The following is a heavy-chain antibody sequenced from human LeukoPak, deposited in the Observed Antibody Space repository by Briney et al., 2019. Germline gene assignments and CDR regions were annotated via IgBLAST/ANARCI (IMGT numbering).Heavy chain of an antibody. J-gene: IGHJ4*02. CDR1: GLTFSNCD. V-gene: IGHV3-30*02. D-gene: IGHD3-10*01. Sequence: PGGSLKLSCAASGLTFSNCDMHWLRQAPGKGLHWVAFIKYDGTNKYYADSVKGRFTISRDNSKNTLYLQMNSLRPEDTAVYYCARGGHHNSGSYWHFDYSGQGSLVTV. CDR2: IKYDGTNK. CDR3: ARGGHHNSGSYWHFDY.